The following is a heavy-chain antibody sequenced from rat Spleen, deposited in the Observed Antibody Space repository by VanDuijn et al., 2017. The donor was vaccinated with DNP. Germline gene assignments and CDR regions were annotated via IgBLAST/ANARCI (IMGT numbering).Heavy chain of an antibody. CDR3: ARLRLEWEVRAMDA. J-gene: IGHJ4*01. D-gene: IGHD1-1*01. CDR1: GFTFSDYN. CDR2: INSDGGYT. Sequence: EVQLVESGGGLVQPGRSLKLSCAASGFTFSDYNMDWVRQAPRKGLEWVASINSDGGYTYYPDSVKGRFTISRDKAENTVYLQMNSLRSEDTATYYCARLRLEWEVRAMDAWGQGTSVTVSS. V-gene: IGHV5-25*01.